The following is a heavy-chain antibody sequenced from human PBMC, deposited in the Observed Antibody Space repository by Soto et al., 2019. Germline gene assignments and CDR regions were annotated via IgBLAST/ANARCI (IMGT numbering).Heavy chain of an antibody. V-gene: IGHV4-34*01. Sequence: KPSETLSLTCAVYGRSFSGYYWSWIRQPPGKGLEWIGEINHSGSTNYNPSLKSRVTISVDTSKNQFSLKLSSVTAADTAVYYCARVEDTAMVFYTVFDYWGQGTLVTVSS. CDR3: ARVEDTAMVFYTVFDY. CDR1: GRSFSGYY. CDR2: INHSGST. D-gene: IGHD5-18*01. J-gene: IGHJ4*02.